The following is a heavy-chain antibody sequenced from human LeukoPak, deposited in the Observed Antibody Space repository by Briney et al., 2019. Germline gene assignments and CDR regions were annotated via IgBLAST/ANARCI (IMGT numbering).Heavy chain of an antibody. CDR1: GFTFDDYA. J-gene: IGHJ4*02. CDR3: AKDISRYYDSSGYPDY. CDR2: ISWNSGSI. Sequence: PGRSLRLSCAASGFTFDDYAMHWVRHAPGKGLEWVSGISWNSGSIGYADSVKGRFTISRDNAKNSLYLQMNSLRAEDTALYYCAKDISRYYDSSGYPDYWGQGTLVTVSS. D-gene: IGHD3-22*01. V-gene: IGHV3-9*01.